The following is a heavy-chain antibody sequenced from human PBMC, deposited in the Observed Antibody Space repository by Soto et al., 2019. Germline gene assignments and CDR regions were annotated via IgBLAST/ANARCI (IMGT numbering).Heavy chain of an antibody. V-gene: IGHV4-31*03. J-gene: IGHJ1*01. CDR1: GGSISSGGYY. CDR2: IYYSGST. Sequence: SETLSLTCTVSGGSISSGGYYWSWIRQHPGKGLEWIGYIYYSGSTYYNPSLKSRVTISVDTSKNQFSLKLSSVTAADTAVYYCARSGGEYFQHWGQGTLVTVSS. D-gene: IGHD1-26*01. CDR3: ARSGGEYFQH.